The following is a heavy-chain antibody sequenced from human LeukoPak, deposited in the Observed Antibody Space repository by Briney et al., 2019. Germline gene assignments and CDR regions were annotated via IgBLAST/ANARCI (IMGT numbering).Heavy chain of an antibody. CDR3: TTQLWAHATYFDY. CDR2: MNEYGSEI. CDR1: GFIFRDFS. Sequence: GGSLRLSCSVSGFIFRDFSMSWVRQAPGKGLEWVAKMNEYGSEIFYVDSVKGRFTISRDNGKNSLYLQMNRLRAEDTAVYYCTTQLWAHATYFDYWGQGTLVTVSS. V-gene: IGHV3-7*01. D-gene: IGHD5-18*01. J-gene: IGHJ4*02.